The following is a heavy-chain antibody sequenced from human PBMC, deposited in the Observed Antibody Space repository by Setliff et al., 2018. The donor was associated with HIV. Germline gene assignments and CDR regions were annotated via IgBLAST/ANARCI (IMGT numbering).Heavy chain of an antibody. Sequence: SETLSLTCPVSGGSISTSNWWGWIRQTPGKGLEWIGYIYYSGSTNYNPSLKSRVTMSLDTSKNQFSLKLSSVTAADTAVYYCARARRAGSGPKYFQHWGQGTLVTVSS. CDR2: IYYSGST. CDR3: ARARRAGSGPKYFQH. D-gene: IGHD2-15*01. CDR1: GGSISTSNW. V-gene: IGHV4-28*03. J-gene: IGHJ1*01.